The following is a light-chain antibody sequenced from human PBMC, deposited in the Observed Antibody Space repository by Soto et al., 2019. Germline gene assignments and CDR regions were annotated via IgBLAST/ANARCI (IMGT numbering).Light chain of an antibody. Sequence: SYELTQPPSVSVAPGQTASITCGGNNIGGISVHWYQQKPGQAPVLVVYDDSDRPSGIPERFSGSNSGNTATLTISRVEAGDEADYYCQVWDMTTYHVVFGGATKLTVL. CDR1: NIGGIS. CDR3: QVWDMTTYHVV. V-gene: IGLV3-21*02. CDR2: DDS. J-gene: IGLJ2*01.